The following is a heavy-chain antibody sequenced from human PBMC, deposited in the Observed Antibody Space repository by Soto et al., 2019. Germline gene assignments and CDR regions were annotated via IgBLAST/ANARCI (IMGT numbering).Heavy chain of an antibody. CDR2: IKSNADGGTT. D-gene: IGHD4-17*01. V-gene: IGHV3-15*01. CDR3: ATRYTTVATDDY. CDR1: GFTFSNAW. J-gene: IGHJ4*02. Sequence: GGSLRLSCAASGFTFSNAWMSWVRQAPGKGLEWVGRIKSNADGGTTDYAAPVKGRFTISRDDSKNTVYLQMNSLKTEDTAVYYCATRYTTVATDDYWGQGTLVTVSS.